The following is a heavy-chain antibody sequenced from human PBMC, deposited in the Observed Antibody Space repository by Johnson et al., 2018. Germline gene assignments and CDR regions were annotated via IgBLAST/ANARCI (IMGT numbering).Heavy chain of an antibody. CDR3: ARRHAIDV. CDR1: GFTLSSYD. V-gene: IGHV3-33*05. J-gene: IGHJ6*02. CDR2: VSSDGYNK. Sequence: QVQLQESGGGVVHSGGSLRLSCAASGFTLSSYDMHWVRQVPGKGLEWVAGVSSDGYNKYYGDSVKGRFTISRDNSKNTLNLQMDSLRVEDTAVYDCARRHAIDVWGQGTTVTVSS.